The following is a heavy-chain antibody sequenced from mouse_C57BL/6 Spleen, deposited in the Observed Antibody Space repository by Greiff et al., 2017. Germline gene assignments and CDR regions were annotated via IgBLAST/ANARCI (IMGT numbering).Heavy chain of an antibody. Sequence: EVQLQESGGDLVKPGGSLKLSCAASGFTFSSYGMSWVRQTPDKRLEWVATISSGGSYTYYPDSVKGRFTISRDNAKNTLYLQMSSLKSEDTAMYYCAREGGNWGQGTLVTVSA. CDR2: ISSGGSYT. CDR1: GFTFSSYG. CDR3: AREGGN. J-gene: IGHJ3*01. V-gene: IGHV5-6*01.